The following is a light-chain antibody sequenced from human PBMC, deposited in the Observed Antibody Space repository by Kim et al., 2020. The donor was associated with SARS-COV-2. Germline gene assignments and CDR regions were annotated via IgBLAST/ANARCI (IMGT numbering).Light chain of an antibody. CDR3: AAWDDSLSGPV. V-gene: IGLV1-47*01. J-gene: IGLJ3*02. CDR2: RNN. Sequence: GQRVTTACSGSSSNIGSNYVYWYQQLPGTAPNLLIYRNNQRPSGVPDRFSGSKSGTSASLAISGLRSEDEADYYCAAWDDSLSGPVFGGGTQLTVL. CDR1: SSNIGSNY.